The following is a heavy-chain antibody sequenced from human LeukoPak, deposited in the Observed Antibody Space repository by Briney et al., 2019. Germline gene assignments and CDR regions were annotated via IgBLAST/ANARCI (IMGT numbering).Heavy chain of an antibody. CDR2: ISAYNGNT. J-gene: IGHJ4*02. CDR3: ARWHYYDSSGYHFDY. CDR1: GYTFTIYG. V-gene: IGHV1-18*01. Sequence: AASVTVSCKASGYTFTIYGISWVRQAPGQGLEWMGWISAYNGNTNYAQKLQGRVTMTTDTSTSTAYMELRSLRSDDTAVYYCARWHYYDSSGYHFDYWGQGTLVTVSS. D-gene: IGHD3-22*01.